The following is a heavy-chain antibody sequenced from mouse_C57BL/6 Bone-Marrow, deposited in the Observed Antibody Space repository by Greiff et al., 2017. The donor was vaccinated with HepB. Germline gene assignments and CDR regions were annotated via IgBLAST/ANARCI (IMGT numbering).Heavy chain of an antibody. V-gene: IGHV14-4*01. Sequence: EVKLMESGAELVRPGASVKLSCTASGFNIKDDYMHWVKQRPEQGLEWIGWIDPENGDTEYASKFQGKATITADTSSNTAYLQLSSLTSEDTAVYYCTTKGLDYWGQGTTLTVSS. CDR1: GFNIKDDY. CDR3: TTKGLDY. CDR2: IDPENGDT. J-gene: IGHJ2*01.